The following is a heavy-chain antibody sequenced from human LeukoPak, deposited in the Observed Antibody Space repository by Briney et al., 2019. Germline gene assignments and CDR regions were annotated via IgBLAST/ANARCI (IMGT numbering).Heavy chain of an antibody. CDR1: GHSFTSHW. Sequence: GESLKISCKGSGHSFTSHWIGWVRQMPGKGLEWMRIIYPGDSDTRYSPSFHGQVTISADKSISTAYLQWSSLKASDTAMYYSARHLKVDTAMVTYHYYCMDVWGQGTTVTVSS. J-gene: IGHJ6*02. V-gene: IGHV5-51*01. CDR3: ARHLKVDTAMVTYHYYCMDV. CDR2: IYPGDSDT. D-gene: IGHD5-18*01.